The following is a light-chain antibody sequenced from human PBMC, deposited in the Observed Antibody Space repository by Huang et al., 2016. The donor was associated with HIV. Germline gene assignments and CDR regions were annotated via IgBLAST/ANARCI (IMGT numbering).Light chain of an antibody. Sequence: DIQLTQSPSSLSASVGDRVTITCRASQGIRSYLAWYQQKSGKAPKRLISDASSLQSGVPSRFSGSGSGTDFTLTISSLQPEDFATYYCQQINAYPLTFGGGTKVEIK. CDR1: QGIRSY. CDR2: DAS. V-gene: IGKV1-9*01. J-gene: IGKJ4*01. CDR3: QQINAYPLT.